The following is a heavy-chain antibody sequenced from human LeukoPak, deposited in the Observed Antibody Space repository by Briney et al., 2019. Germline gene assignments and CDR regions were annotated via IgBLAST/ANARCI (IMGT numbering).Heavy chain of an antibody. CDR3: ARDVRYSGYGVHYYGMDV. V-gene: IGHV6-1*01. CDR1: GDSVSSNSAA. D-gene: IGHD5-12*01. J-gene: IGHJ6*02. CDR2: TYYRSKWYN. Sequence: SQTLSLTCAISGDSVSSNSAAWNWIRQSPSRGLEWLGRTYYRSKWYNDYAVSVKSRITINPDTSKNQFSLQLNSVTPEDTAVYYCARDVRYSGYGVHYYGMDVWGQGTTVTVSS.